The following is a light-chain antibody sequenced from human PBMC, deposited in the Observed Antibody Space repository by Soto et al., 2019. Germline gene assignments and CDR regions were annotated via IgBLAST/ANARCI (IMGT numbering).Light chain of an antibody. CDR1: QSVSSSY. Sequence: DIVLTHSPGTLSLSPGERATLSCRASQSVSSSYLAWYQQKPGQAPRLLIYGASSRATGIPDRFSGSGSGTDFTLTISRLEPEDFAVYYCQQYGSSPRTFGQGTKV. J-gene: IGKJ1*01. V-gene: IGKV3-20*01. CDR3: QQYGSSPRT. CDR2: GAS.